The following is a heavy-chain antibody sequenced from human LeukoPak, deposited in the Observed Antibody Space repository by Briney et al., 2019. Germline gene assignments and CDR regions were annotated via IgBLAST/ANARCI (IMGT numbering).Heavy chain of an antibody. Sequence: PGGSLRLSCAASGFTFSSYSMNWVRQAPGRGLEWVSTISGSGADTYYAESVKGRFIISRDTSKNTLYLQMDSLRGEDTAIYYCARDLNQETYYYGMDVWGQGTTVTVSS. CDR3: ARDLNQETYYYGMDV. V-gene: IGHV3-23*01. J-gene: IGHJ6*02. CDR1: GFTFSSYS. D-gene: IGHD1-14*01. CDR2: ISGSGADT.